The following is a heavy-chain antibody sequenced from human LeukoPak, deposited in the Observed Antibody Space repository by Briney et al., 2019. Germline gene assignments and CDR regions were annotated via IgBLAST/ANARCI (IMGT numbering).Heavy chain of an antibody. J-gene: IGHJ6*02. Sequence: ASVRVSCKTSGYTFTDYFVHWVRQAPGQGLEWMGWINPNSGGTEYAQKFLGRVTMTRDTSISTAYMELSRLRSDDTAVYFCAREYYYDSSGYFVDYYYYGMDVWGQGTTVTVSS. V-gene: IGHV1-2*02. D-gene: IGHD3-22*01. CDR1: GYTFTDYF. CDR2: INPNSGGT. CDR3: AREYYYDSSGYFVDYYYYGMDV.